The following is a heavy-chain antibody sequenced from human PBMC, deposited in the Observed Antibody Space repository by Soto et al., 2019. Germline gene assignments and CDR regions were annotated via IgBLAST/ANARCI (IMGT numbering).Heavy chain of an antibody. CDR3: ARDLEAADVFDF. V-gene: IGHV3-21*06. D-gene: IGHD6-13*01. CDR1: GFTFNNYN. J-gene: IGHJ3*01. CDR2: IGSRGSSYR. Sequence: EVQLVESGGDLVKPGGSLRLSCAVSGFTFNNYNMNWVRQAPGKGREWVASIGSRGSSYRYYADPVKGRFTISRDIANNSLYLQMDSLRVDDTGVYYCARDLEAADVFDFWGQGTMVTVSS.